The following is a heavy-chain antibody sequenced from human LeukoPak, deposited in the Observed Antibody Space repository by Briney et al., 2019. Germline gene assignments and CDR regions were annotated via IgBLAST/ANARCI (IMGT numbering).Heavy chain of an antibody. CDR2: INPNSGGT. CDR1: GYTFTDYY. V-gene: IGHV1-2*02. D-gene: IGHD4-17*01. Sequence: ASVKVSCKASGYTFTDYYIHWVRQAPGQGLEWMGWINPNSGGTNYAQKFQGRVTMTRDTSISTAYMDLSRLRSEDTAVYYCARTYGEPPFDYWGQGTLVTVSS. CDR3: ARTYGEPPFDY. J-gene: IGHJ4*02.